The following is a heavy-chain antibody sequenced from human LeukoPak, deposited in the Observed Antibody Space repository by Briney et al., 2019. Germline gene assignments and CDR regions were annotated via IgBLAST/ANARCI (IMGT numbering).Heavy chain of an antibody. Sequence: KPSETLSLTCTVSGGSISSSSYYWGWIRQPPGKGLEWIGSIYYSGTTYYNPSLKSRVTMSVDTSKNQFSLRLTSVPAADTAVYYCARGTYYDILTGYYNEGNWFDPWGQGTLVTVSS. CDR2: IYYSGTT. CDR1: GGSISSSSYY. D-gene: IGHD3-9*01. CDR3: ARGTYYDILTGYYNEGNWFDP. V-gene: IGHV4-39*01. J-gene: IGHJ5*02.